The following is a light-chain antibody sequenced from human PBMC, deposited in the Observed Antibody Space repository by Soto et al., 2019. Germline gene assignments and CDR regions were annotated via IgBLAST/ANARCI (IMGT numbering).Light chain of an antibody. CDR1: QTIYSN. CDR3: QQYQNLWT. J-gene: IGKJ1*01. V-gene: IGKV3-15*01. CDR2: RAS. Sequence: IQMTQSPATLSVSPGERATLSCRASQTIYSNVAWYQQRPGQAPRLLIYRASARATGIPARFSGSGSGTEFTLTIGSLQSEDSAVYYRQQYQNLWTFGQGTKVDIK.